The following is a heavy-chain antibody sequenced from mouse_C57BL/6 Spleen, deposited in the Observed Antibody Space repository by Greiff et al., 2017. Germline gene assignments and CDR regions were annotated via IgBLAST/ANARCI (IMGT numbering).Heavy chain of an antibody. Sequence: VQRVESGPELVKPGASVKISCKASGYAFTSSWMNWVKQRPGQGLEWIGRIYPGDGDTNYNGKFKGKATLTADKSSSTAYMQLSSLTSEDSAVYFCADGYYEGAAYWGQGTLVTVSA. CDR2: IYPGDGDT. V-gene: IGHV1-82*01. D-gene: IGHD2-3*01. CDR3: ADGYYEGAAY. CDR1: GYAFTSSW. J-gene: IGHJ3*01.